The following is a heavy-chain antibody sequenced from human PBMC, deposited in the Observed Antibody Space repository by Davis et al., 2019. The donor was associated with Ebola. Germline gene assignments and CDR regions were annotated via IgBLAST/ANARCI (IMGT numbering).Heavy chain of an antibody. CDR2: TYYNSKWYS. J-gene: IGHJ5*02. D-gene: IGHD5-12*01. Sequence: HSQTLSLTCAISGDSVSGSNGAWNWIRQSPSRGLEWLGRTYYNSKWYSDYAVSVKGRITINPDTSRNQLNSVTPEDTAVYYCTRGWLRGWFDPWGQGTLVIVSS. CDR1: GDSVSGSNGA. CDR3: TRGWLRGWFDP. V-gene: IGHV6-1*01.